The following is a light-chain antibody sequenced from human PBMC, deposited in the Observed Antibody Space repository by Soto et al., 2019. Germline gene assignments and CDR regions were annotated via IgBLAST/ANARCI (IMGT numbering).Light chain of an antibody. V-gene: IGKV3-20*01. CDR2: DAA. J-gene: IGKJ1*01. Sequence: EIVMTQSPATLSVSPGERATLSCRASQSVSSNLAWYQQKPGQAPRLFIYDAANRATGIPDRFNGSGSGTDFTLTISRLEPEDFAVYYCQQYSSSPRTFGQGTKVDIK. CDR3: QQYSSSPRT. CDR1: QSVSSN.